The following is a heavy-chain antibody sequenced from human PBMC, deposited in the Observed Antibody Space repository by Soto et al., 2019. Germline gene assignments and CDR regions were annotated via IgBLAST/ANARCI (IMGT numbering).Heavy chain of an antibody. CDR2: IYYLGST. D-gene: IGHD3-10*01. CDR1: GGSMSEYF. J-gene: IGHJ4*02. V-gene: IGHV4-59*01. Sequence: LSLTCSVSGGSMSEYFWSWIRQSPGKGLEWIGYIYYLGSTDYNPSLKSRVTISVDTSKRQFSLRLASVTAADTAVYYCARDGYDGSGSPYPAYWGPGTQVTVSS. CDR3: ARDGYDGSGSPYPAY.